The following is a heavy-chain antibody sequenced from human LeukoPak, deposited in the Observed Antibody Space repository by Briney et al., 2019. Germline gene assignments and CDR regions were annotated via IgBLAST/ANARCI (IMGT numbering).Heavy chain of an antibody. CDR3: ARGGIVGAAEDPAFDI. V-gene: IGHV1-18*01. CDR2: ISAYNGNT. Sequence: GASVKVSCKASGYTFTSYGISWVRQAPGQGLEWMGWISAYNGNTNYAQKLQGRVTMTTDTSTSTAYMELRSLRSDGTAVYYCARGGIVGAAEDPAFDIWGQGTMVTVSS. J-gene: IGHJ3*02. D-gene: IGHD1-26*01. CDR1: GYTFTSYG.